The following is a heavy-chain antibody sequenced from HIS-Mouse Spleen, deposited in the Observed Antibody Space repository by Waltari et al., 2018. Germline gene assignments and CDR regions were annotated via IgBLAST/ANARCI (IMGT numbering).Heavy chain of an antibody. CDR2: INPNSGGT. CDR3: ASTGSYWYYFDY. J-gene: IGHJ4*02. D-gene: IGHD1-26*01. V-gene: IGHV1-2*02. CDR1: GYTFTGYY. Sequence: QVQLVQSGAEVKKPGASVKVSCKASGYTFTGYYMHWVRQAPGQGLEWMGWINPNSGGTNYEQKFQGRVTMTRDTSISTAYMELSRLRSDDTAVYYCASTGSYWYYFDYWGQGTLVTVSS.